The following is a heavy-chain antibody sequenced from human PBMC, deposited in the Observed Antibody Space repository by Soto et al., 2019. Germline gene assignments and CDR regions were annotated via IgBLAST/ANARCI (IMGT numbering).Heavy chain of an antibody. V-gene: IGHV3-48*02. CDR3: AREVTIFGVVIIRDYYYGMDV. D-gene: IGHD3-3*01. CDR2: ISSSSSTI. Sequence: EVQLVESGGGLVQPGGSLRLSCAASGFTFSSYSMNWVRQAPGKGLEWVSYISSSSSTIYYADSVKGRFTISRDNAKNSLYLQMNSLRDEDTAVYYCAREVTIFGVVIIRDYYYGMDVWGHGTTVTVSS. J-gene: IGHJ6*02. CDR1: GFTFSSYS.